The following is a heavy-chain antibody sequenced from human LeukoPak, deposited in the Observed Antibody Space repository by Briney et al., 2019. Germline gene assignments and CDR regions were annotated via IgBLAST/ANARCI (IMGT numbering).Heavy chain of an antibody. CDR2: ISSSDSTI. J-gene: IGHJ4*02. V-gene: IGHV3-48*03. Sequence: GGSLRLSCAASGFTFSSYEMSWVRQAPGKGLEWVSYISSSDSTIYYADSVKGRFTISRDNSKNSLYLQMNSLRAEDTALYYCAKDIRGSTSWYGLDYWGQGTLVTVSS. CDR3: AKDIRGSTSWYGLDY. D-gene: IGHD6-13*01. CDR1: GFTFSSYE.